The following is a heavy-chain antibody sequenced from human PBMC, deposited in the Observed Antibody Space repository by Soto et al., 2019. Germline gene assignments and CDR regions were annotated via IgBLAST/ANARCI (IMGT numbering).Heavy chain of an antibody. CDR3: ARDRGSGYYGQDSWGLDV. V-gene: IGHV3-7*05. J-gene: IGHJ6*02. Sequence: EEQLVESGGGLVQPGGSLRLSRAASGFTFSTYWMSWVRQAPGKGLEWLANIRQDGSEKYYVDSVKGRFTISRDNAKNSLYLQLNSLRADDTAVYYCARDRGSGYYGQDSWGLDVWGQGTTVTVSS. CDR2: IRQDGSEK. CDR1: GFTFSTYW. D-gene: IGHD5-12*01.